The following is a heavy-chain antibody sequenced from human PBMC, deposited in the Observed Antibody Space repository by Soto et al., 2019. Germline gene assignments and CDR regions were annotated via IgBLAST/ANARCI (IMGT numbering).Heavy chain of an antibody. V-gene: IGHV1-18*01. J-gene: IGHJ4*02. CDR3: VRLGLCMIVLGPIPYYTEY. CDR1: GYTFTSYG. D-gene: IGHD3-22*01. Sequence: QVQLVQSGAEVKKPGASVKVSCKASGYTFTSYGISWVRQAPGQGLEWMGWISAYNRNTNYAQKLQGRVTMTTDTTTRTAYMELRGLRSDGTVVYYCVRLGLCMIVLGPIPYYTEYWGEGALVSASS. CDR2: ISAYNRNT.